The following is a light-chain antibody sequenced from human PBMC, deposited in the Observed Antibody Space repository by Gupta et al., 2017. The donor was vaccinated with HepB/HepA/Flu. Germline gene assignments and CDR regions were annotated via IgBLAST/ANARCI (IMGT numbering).Light chain of an antibody. V-gene: IGKV3-11*01. CDR3: QQRSNWPIT. Sequence: EIVLTQSPATLSLSPGERATLSCRASQSVSVYLAWYQQKPGQAPRLLIYDASNRATGIPVRFSGSGSGTDFTLTISSVVPEDFAVYYCQQRSNWPITFGQGTRLEIK. CDR1: QSVSVY. CDR2: DAS. J-gene: IGKJ5*01.